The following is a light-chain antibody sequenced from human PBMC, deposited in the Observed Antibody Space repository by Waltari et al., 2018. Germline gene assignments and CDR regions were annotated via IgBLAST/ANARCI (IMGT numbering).Light chain of an antibody. CDR2: DVR. Sequence: QSALTQPRSVSGSPGQSVTISCTKTNSDIDPFNYVSWYQQHPGKAPKLVIYDVRVRPSGVPDRFSGSRSGHTASLIISGLQPEDEAYYYCSSFPGGSLVFGGGTELTVL. J-gene: IGLJ2*01. V-gene: IGLV2-11*01. CDR3: SSFPGGSLV. CDR1: NSDIDPFNY.